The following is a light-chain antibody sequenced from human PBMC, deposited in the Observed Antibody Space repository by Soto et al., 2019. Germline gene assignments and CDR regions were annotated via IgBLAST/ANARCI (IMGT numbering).Light chain of an antibody. CDR3: SSYTSSSTLYV. J-gene: IGLJ1*01. Sequence: QSVLTQPASVSGSPGQSITISCTGTSSDVGYYNYVSWYQQHPGKAPKLIIYEVSNRPSGVSNRFSGSKSGNTASLTIFGLQAEDEADYYCSSYTSSSTLYVFGTGTKLTVL. V-gene: IGLV2-14*01. CDR2: EVS. CDR1: SSDVGYYNY.